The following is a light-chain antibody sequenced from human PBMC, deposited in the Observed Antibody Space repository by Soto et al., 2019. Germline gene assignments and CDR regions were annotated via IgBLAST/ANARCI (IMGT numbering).Light chain of an antibody. J-gene: IGKJ5*01. V-gene: IGKV3-20*01. CDR1: QTVPSNY. CDR2: DAS. CDR3: HQYAWSPLT. Sequence: EIVLTQSPGTLSLSPGERATLSCRASQTVPSNYLAWYQQRPGQAPRLLIYDASSRATGIPDRFSGSESGTDFTLTISSLEPEDFAVYYCHQYAWSPLTFGQGTRLEIK.